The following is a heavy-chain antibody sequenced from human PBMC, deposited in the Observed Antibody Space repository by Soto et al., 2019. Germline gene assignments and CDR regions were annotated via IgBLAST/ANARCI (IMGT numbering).Heavy chain of an antibody. CDR2: IYYSGST. V-gene: IGHV4-31*03. D-gene: IGHD6-13*01. CDR3: ARVFSDSSSFFDP. CDR1: GGSISSGGYY. Sequence: SETLSLTCTVSGGSISSGGYYWSWIRQHPGKGLEWIGYIYYSGSTYYNPSLKSRVTISVDTSKNQFSLKLSSVTAADAAVYYCARVFSDSSSFFDPWGQGTLVTVSS. J-gene: IGHJ5*02.